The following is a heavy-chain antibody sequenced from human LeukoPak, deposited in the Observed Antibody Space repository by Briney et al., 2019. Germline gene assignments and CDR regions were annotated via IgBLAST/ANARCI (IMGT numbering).Heavy chain of an antibody. D-gene: IGHD6-6*01. CDR2: IYTSGST. CDR1: GGSISNYY. CDR3: ARCGSSSFYWFDP. Sequence: SETLSLTCTVSGGSISNYYWSWIRQSAGKGLEWIGRIYTSGSTNYNPSLKSRVTMSVDTSKNQFSLKLSSVTAADTAVYYCARCGSSSFYWFDPWGQGALVTVSS. J-gene: IGHJ5*02. V-gene: IGHV4-4*07.